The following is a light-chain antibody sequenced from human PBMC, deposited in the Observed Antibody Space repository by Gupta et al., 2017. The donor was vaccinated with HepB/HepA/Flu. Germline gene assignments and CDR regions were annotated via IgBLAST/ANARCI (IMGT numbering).Light chain of an antibody. CDR1: QSASSTY. Sequence: IVLTQTPGTLSSSTAARATLSCRASQSASSTYLVWYQQKPGQAPRLLIYDASARATGIPDRFSGSGSGTDFTLTISSLEPEDFAVYFCQQYGTSPNTFGQGTHLEIK. CDR3: QQYGTSPNT. J-gene: IGKJ2*01. CDR2: DAS. V-gene: IGKV3-20*01.